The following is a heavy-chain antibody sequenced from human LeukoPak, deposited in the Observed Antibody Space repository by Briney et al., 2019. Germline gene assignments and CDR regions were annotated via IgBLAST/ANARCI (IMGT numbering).Heavy chain of an antibody. D-gene: IGHD3-16*01. CDR1: GYTFTGYY. CDR2: INPNSGGT. Sequence: GASVKVSCKASGYTFTGYYMHWVRQAPGQGLEWMGRINPNSGGTNYAQKFQGRVTMTRDTSISTAYMELSRLRSDDTAVYYCARDKKGEVQGPDCWGQGTLVTVSS. J-gene: IGHJ4*02. CDR3: ARDKKGEVQGPDC. V-gene: IGHV1-2*06.